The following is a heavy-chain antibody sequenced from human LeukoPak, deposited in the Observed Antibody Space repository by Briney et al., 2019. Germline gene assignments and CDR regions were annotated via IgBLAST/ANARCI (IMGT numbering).Heavy chain of an antibody. CDR1: GGSFSGYY. D-gene: IGHD6-13*01. Sequence: PSETPSLTCAVYGGSFSGYYWSWIRQPPGKGLEWIGEINHSGSTNYNPSLKSRVTISVDTSKNQFSLKLSSVTAADTAVYYCASFTGAAALFDYWGQGTLVTVSS. V-gene: IGHV4-34*01. CDR2: INHSGST. J-gene: IGHJ4*02. CDR3: ASFTGAAALFDY.